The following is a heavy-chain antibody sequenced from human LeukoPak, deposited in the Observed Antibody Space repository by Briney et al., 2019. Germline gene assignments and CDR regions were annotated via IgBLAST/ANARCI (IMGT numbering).Heavy chain of an antibody. CDR3: ARSWGHDYSNWFDP. Sequence: SVKVSCKASGGTFSSYAISGVRQAPGQGLECMGGIIPIFGTANYAQKFQGRVTITTDESTSTAYMEMSSLRSEDTAVYYCARSWGHDYSNWFDPWGKGTLVTVSS. J-gene: IGHJ5*02. V-gene: IGHV1-69*05. CDR1: GGTFSSYA. D-gene: IGHD4-11*01. CDR2: IIPIFGTA.